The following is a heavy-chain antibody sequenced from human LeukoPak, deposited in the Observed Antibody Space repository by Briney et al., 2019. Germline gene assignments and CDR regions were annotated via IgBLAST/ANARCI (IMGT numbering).Heavy chain of an antibody. CDR2: ISAYNGNT. V-gene: IGHV1-18*01. J-gene: IGHJ4*02. CDR3: AREYDSSGYPRVAND. D-gene: IGHD3-22*01. Sequence: ASVKVSCKASGYTFTSYGISWVRQAPGQGLEWMGWISAYNGNTNYAQKLQGRVTMTTDTSTSTAYMELRSPRSDDTAVYYCAREYDSSGYPRVANDWGQGTLVTASS. CDR1: GYTFTSYG.